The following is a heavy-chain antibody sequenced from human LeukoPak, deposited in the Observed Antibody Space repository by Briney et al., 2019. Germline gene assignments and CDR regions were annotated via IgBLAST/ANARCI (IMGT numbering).Heavy chain of an antibody. V-gene: IGHV1-3*01. Sequence: ASVKVSCKASGYTFTSSALNWVRQAPGQGLEWMGWINAGNGNTKYSQKFQGRVTITRDTSASTAYMELSSLRSEDTAVYYCARGPVAGPFDYWGQGTLVTVSS. D-gene: IGHD6-19*01. CDR3: ARGPVAGPFDY. J-gene: IGHJ4*02. CDR1: GYTFTSSA. CDR2: INAGNGNT.